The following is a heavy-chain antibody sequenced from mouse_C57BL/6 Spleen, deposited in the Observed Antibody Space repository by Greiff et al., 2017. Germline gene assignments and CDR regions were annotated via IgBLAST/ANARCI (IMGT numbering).Heavy chain of an antibody. Sequence: VQLQQSGAELVRPGTSVKVSCKASGYAFTNYLIEWVKQRPGQALEWIGVINPGSGGTNYNEKFKGKATLTADKSSSTAYMQLSSLTSEDSAVYFCARYSYYFDYWGQGTTLTVSS. J-gene: IGHJ2*01. CDR2: INPGSGGT. V-gene: IGHV1-54*01. CDR1: GYAFTNYL. CDR3: ARYSYYFDY.